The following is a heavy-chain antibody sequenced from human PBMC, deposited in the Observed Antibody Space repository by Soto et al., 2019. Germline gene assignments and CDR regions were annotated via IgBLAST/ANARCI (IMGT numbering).Heavy chain of an antibody. D-gene: IGHD2-2*03. CDR2: ISSSSSTI. CDR3: ARDGYCSSTSCYGNYYYYYGMDV. CDR1: GFTFSSYS. J-gene: IGHJ6*02. V-gene: IGHV3-48*01. Sequence: EVQLVESGGGLVQPGGSLRLSCAASGFTFSSYSMNWVRQAPGKGLEWVSYISSSSSTIYYADSVKGRFTISRDNAKNSLYLQMSSLRAEDTAVYYCARDGYCSSTSCYGNYYYYYGMDVWGQGTTVTVSS.